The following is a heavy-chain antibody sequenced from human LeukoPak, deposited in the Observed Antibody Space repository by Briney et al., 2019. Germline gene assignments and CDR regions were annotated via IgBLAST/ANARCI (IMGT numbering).Heavy chain of an antibody. J-gene: IGHJ4*02. CDR2: ISYDGSNK. V-gene: IGHV3-30*03. Sequence: GGSLRLSCAASGFTFSSYGMHWVRQAPGKGLEWVAVISYDGSNKYYADSVKGRFTISRDNAKNSLYLQMNSLRAEDTAVYYCAREEVQWLELSIDYWGQGTLVTVSS. D-gene: IGHD6-19*01. CDR3: AREEVQWLELSIDY. CDR1: GFTFSSYG.